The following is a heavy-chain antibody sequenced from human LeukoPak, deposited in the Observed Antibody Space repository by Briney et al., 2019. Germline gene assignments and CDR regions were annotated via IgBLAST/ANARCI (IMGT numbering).Heavy chain of an antibody. CDR3: AAGGWELLYPNDY. V-gene: IGHV1-2*02. CDR1: GYTFTDYY. D-gene: IGHD1-26*01. CDR2: INPNSGGT. Sequence: ASVKVSCKASGYTFTDYYMDWVRQAPGQGLEWMGWINPNSGGTNYAQKFQGRVTMTRDTSISTAYMELSRLRSDDTAVYYCAAGGWELLYPNDYWGQGTLVTVSS. J-gene: IGHJ4*02.